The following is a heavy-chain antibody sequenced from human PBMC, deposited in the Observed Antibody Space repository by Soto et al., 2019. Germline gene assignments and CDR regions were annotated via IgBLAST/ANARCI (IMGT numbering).Heavy chain of an antibody. D-gene: IGHD3-22*01. CDR2: IDPSDSYT. J-gene: IGHJ4*02. Sequence: PGESLKISCKGSGYSFTGYWISWVRQMPGKGLEWMGRIDPSDSYTNYSPSFQGHVTISADKSISTAYLQWSSLKASDTATYYCARPDYYDSSGYDFGYWGQGTLVTVSS. CDR3: ARPDYYDSSGYDFGY. V-gene: IGHV5-10-1*01. CDR1: GYSFTGYW.